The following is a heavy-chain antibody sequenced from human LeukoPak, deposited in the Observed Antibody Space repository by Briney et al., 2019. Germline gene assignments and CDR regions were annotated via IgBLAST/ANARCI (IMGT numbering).Heavy chain of an antibody. Sequence: ASVKVSCKASPYTFNKYYIHWVRQAPAQGLEWMGVINPSGRSASYAQRFQGKVTMTRDTSTSTVYMDLSSLTSEDTAVYYCARDSVELERRDWFDRWGQGTMVTVSS. CDR1: PYTFNKYY. V-gene: IGHV1-46*02. CDR3: ARDSVELERRDWFDR. CDR2: INPSGRSA. D-gene: IGHD1-1*01. J-gene: IGHJ5*02.